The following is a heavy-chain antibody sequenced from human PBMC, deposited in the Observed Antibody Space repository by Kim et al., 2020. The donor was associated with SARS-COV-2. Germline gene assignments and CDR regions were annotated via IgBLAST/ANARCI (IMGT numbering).Heavy chain of an antibody. Sequence: RSSRSTIYYSDSVTGRFTISRHNATNSLYLQMNCLRAEDTAVYYCARLPAPWGQGTLVTVSS. CDR3: ARLPAP. J-gene: IGHJ5*02. V-gene: IGHV3-48*01. CDR2: RSSRSTI.